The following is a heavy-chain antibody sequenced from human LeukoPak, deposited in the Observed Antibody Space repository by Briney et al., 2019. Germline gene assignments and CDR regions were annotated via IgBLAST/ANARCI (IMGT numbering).Heavy chain of an antibody. CDR2: FFPIFGTA. Sequence: SVKVSCKASGGTFSSYAISWVRQAPGQGLEGMGGFFPIFGTANYAQKFQGRVTITADESTSTAYMELSSLRSEDTAVYYCARDPCGGGDCYSVPEYFQHWGQGTLVTVSS. D-gene: IGHD2-21*01. CDR1: GGTFSSYA. V-gene: IGHV1-69*01. J-gene: IGHJ1*01. CDR3: ARDPCGGGDCYSVPEYFQH.